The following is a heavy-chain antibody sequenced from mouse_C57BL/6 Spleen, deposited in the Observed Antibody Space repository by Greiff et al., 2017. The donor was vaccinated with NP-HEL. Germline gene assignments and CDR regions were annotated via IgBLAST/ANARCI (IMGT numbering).Heavy chain of an antibody. V-gene: IGHV1-63*01. Sequence: VQRVESGAELVRPGTSVKMSCKASGYTFTNYWIGWAKQRPGHGLEWIGDIYPGGGYTNYNEKFKGKATLTADKSSSTAYMQFSSLTSEDSAIYYCARGYYGSSYDYAMDYWGQGTSVTVSS. CDR2: IYPGGGYT. CDR1: GYTFTNYW. J-gene: IGHJ4*01. CDR3: ARGYYGSSYDYAMDY. D-gene: IGHD1-1*01.